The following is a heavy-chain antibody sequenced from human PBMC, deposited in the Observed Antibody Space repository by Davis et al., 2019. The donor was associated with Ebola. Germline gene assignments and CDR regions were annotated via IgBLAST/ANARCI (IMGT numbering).Heavy chain of an antibody. J-gene: IGHJ2*01. V-gene: IGHV3-21*01. CDR2: ISSSSNYI. CDR3: ARHVYGDFWYFDL. D-gene: IGHD4-17*01. CDR1: GFTFSSYS. Sequence: GESLKISCAASGFTFSSYSMNWVRQAPGKGLEWVSFISSSSNYIYYADSVKVRFTTSRDNAKNSLYLQMNTLRAEDTAVYYCARHVYGDFWYFDLWGRGTRVTVSS.